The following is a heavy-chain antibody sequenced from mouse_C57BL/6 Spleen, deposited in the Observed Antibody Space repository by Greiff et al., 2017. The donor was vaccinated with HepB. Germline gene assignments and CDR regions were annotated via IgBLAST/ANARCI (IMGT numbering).Heavy chain of an antibody. CDR1: GFTFSDYG. V-gene: IGHV5-17*01. D-gene: IGHD2-5*01. CDR3: ARRGLSYYSNYYAMDY. Sequence: EVQRVESGGGLVKPGGSLKLSCAASGFTFSDYGMHWVRQAPEKGLEWVAYISSGSSTIYYSDTVKGRFTISSENAKNTLILQMTSLRSEDTAMYYCARRGLSYYSNYYAMDYWGQGTSVTVSS. CDR2: ISSGSSTI. J-gene: IGHJ4*01.